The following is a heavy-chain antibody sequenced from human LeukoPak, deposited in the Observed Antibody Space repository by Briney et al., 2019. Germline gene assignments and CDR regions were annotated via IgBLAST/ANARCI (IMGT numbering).Heavy chain of an antibody. D-gene: IGHD6-6*01. Sequence: GASVKVSCKASGGTFSSYAISWVRQAPGQGLEWMGGIIPIFGTANYAQKFQGRVTITTDESTSTAYMELSSLRSEDTAVYYCARDRAAARPPYYYYYMDVWGKGSTVTVSS. CDR1: GGTFSSYA. CDR2: IIPIFGTA. CDR3: ARDRAAARPPYYYYYMDV. V-gene: IGHV1-69*05. J-gene: IGHJ6*03.